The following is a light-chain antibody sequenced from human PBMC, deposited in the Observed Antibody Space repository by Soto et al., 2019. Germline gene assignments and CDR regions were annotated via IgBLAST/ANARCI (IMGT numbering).Light chain of an antibody. CDR3: QEYDGHCA. CDR1: QSISSR. V-gene: IGKV1-5*03. Sequence: DIQMTQSPSTLSASVGDIVTITCRASQSISSRLAWYQQKPGKAPKLLIYRASTLESGVPSRFSGSGSGTEFTLTISSLQPDDFATYFCQEYDGHCAFGQGTKLEIK. CDR2: RAS. J-gene: IGKJ2*01.